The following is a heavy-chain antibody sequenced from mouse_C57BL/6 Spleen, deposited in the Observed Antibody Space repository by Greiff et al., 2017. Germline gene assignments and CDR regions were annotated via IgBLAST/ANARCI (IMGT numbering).Heavy chain of an antibody. Sequence: QVQLQQPGAELVRPGSSVKLSCKASGYTLTSYWMHWVKQRPIQGLEWIGNIDPSDNETHYNQKFKDKATLTVDKSSSTAYMQLSSLTSEDSAVYCCARGGTTVERFDYWGQGTTLTVSS. CDR2: IDPSDNET. D-gene: IGHD1-1*01. V-gene: IGHV1-52*01. CDR3: ARGGTTVERFDY. CDR1: GYTLTSYW. J-gene: IGHJ2*01.